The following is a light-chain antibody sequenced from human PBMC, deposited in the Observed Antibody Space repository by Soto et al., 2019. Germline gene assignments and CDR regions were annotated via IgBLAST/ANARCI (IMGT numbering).Light chain of an antibody. J-gene: IGKJ1*01. V-gene: IGKV2-28*01. CDR3: MQGLQAPLT. Sequence: DIVMTQSPLSLPVTPGEPASISCRSSQSLLHSNGYYYLDWYLQKPGQSPQLLIYLVSNRASGVPDRFSGSGSGTDFTLKISRVEAEDVGVYYCMQGLQAPLTFCQGTKVEIK. CDR1: QSLLHSNGYYY. CDR2: LVS.